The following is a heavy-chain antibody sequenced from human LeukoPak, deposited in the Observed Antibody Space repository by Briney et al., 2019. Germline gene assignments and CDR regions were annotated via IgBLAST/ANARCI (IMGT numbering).Heavy chain of an antibody. Sequence: ASVKVSCKASGYAFTSYDINCVRQAPGQGLEWMERIIPILGIANYAQKFQGRVTITADKSTSTAYMELSSLRSEDTAVYYCASVRITGTPGAFDIWGQGTMVTVSS. CDR2: IIPILGIA. D-gene: IGHD1-7*01. J-gene: IGHJ3*02. CDR1: GYAFTSYD. CDR3: ASVRITGTPGAFDI. V-gene: IGHV1-69*04.